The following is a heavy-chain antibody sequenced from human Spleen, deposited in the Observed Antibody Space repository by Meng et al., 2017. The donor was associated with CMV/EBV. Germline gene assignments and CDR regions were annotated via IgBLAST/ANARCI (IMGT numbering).Heavy chain of an antibody. Sequence: GGSLRLSCAASGFTFSSHWMSWVRQAPGKGLEWVANIKQDGDEMYYVDSVKGRFTISRDNAKNSLYLQMNSLRAEDTALYYCAREPEIYCSGDSCYSDDTFDIWGQGTMVTVSS. CDR2: IKQDGDEM. CDR1: GFTFSSHW. V-gene: IGHV3-7*01. J-gene: IGHJ3*02. CDR3: AREPEIYCSGDSCYSDDTFDI. D-gene: IGHD2-15*01.